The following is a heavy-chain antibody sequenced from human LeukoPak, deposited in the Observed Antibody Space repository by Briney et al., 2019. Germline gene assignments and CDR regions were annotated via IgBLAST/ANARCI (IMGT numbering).Heavy chain of an antibody. Sequence: GGSLRLSCAGSGFTFSTYWMSWVRQAPGKGLEWVANINQDGSDRPYVDSVKGGFTISRDNAKNSLYLQMNSLRAEDTAVYYCARAGFYHSGRYYPDYWGQGTLVAVSS. D-gene: IGHD3-22*01. CDR2: INQDGSDR. V-gene: IGHV3-7*01. J-gene: IGHJ4*02. CDR1: GFTFSTYW. CDR3: ARAGFYHSGRYYPDY.